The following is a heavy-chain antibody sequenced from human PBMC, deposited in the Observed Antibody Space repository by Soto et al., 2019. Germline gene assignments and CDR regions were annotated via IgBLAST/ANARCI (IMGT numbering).Heavy chain of an antibody. CDR3: ARGFPSMTYYGEYYFDY. V-gene: IGHV3-53*01. Sequence: PGGSLRLSCEAFGFTVSTNYMSWVRQTPGKGLEWVSVFYSGGSTFYADSVKGRFTISRDNSRNTLYLQMRSLRAEDTAVYYCARGFPSMTYYGEYYFDYWGQVTLATVAS. CDR2: FYSGGST. J-gene: IGHJ4*02. D-gene: IGHD3-10*01. CDR1: GFTVSTNY.